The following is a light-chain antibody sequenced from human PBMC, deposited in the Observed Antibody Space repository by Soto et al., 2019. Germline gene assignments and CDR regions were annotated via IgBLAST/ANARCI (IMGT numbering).Light chain of an antibody. J-gene: IGKJ1*01. CDR1: SSVSSY. CDR2: DAS. V-gene: IGKV3-11*01. CDR3: QHRRDWPWT. Sequence: EIVLTQSPGTLSLFPGERATLSCRASSSVSSYLAWYQQKPGQAPRLLIYDASNRATGIPARFSGSGSGTDFTLIISSLQPEDFAFYYCQHRRDWPWTFGQGTRVEIE.